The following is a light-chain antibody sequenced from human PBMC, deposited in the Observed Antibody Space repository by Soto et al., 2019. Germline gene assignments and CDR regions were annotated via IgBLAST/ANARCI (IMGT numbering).Light chain of an antibody. CDR1: SSNIGAGYD. CDR3: QSYDIRLNGYV. CDR2: SSV. Sequence: QSVLTQPPSVSGAPGQGVIISCTGSSSNIGAGYDVHWYQQLPRTAPKLLIYSSVNRPSGVPDRFSASKSGTSASLGITGLRPEDEADYYCQSYDIRLNGYVLGTGTKVTVL. J-gene: IGLJ1*01. V-gene: IGLV1-40*01.